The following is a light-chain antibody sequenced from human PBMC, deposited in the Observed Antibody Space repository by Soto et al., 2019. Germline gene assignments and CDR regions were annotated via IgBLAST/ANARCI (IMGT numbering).Light chain of an antibody. CDR3: QQLYTYPLT. J-gene: IGKJ4*01. CDR1: QGINSY. CDR2: YAS. V-gene: IGKV1-9*01. Sequence: DIQVPQITSTLSGSVGDRVTVTCRASQGINSYLAWYQQKPGKAPKLLIYYASNLQSGVPSRFSGSGSGTEFTLTITSLQPEDFAAYYCQQLYTYPLTFGGGTKVDNK.